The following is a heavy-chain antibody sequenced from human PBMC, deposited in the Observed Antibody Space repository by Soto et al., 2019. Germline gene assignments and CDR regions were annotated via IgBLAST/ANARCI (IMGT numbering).Heavy chain of an antibody. D-gene: IGHD6-19*01. V-gene: IGHV4-59*01. J-gene: IGHJ4*02. CDR3: AREVRSNTGWYWDY. Sequence: QVQLQESGPGLVKPSETLSLTCTVSGGSIISYYWSWIRQSPEKGLEWIGYIHHSGSTLYNPSLNNRATVSLDRSNNQFSLKLTSVTAADTALYYCAREVRSNTGWYWDYWSQGTLVTVSS. CDR2: IHHSGST. CDR1: GGSIISYY.